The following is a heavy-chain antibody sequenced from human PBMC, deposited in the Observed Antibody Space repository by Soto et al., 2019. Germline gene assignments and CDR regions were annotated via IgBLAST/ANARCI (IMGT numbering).Heavy chain of an antibody. D-gene: IGHD5-18*01. J-gene: IGHJ6*04. CDR1: GFTVTSNY. CDR3: ARVDTYDYYYAREV. Sequence: GGSLRLSCAASGFTVTSNYMNWVRQPPGKGLEWVSIIYSSGATYYADSVKGRFTISRDKSKNTLYIQMRTLRAEDTAIYYCARVDTYDYYYAREVWGKGTTVTVSS. V-gene: IGHV3-53*01. CDR2: IYSSGAT.